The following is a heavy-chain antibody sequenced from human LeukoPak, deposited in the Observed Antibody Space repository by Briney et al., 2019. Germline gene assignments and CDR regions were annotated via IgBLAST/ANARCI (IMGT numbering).Heavy chain of an antibody. CDR3: ARAYDFWSGYNALYFDY. V-gene: IGHV4-4*07. Sequence: PSETLSLTCTVSGGSISSYYWSWIRQPAGKGLEWIGRIYTSGSTNYNPSLKSRVTMSVDTSKNQFSLKLSSVTAADTAVYYCARAYDFWSGYNALYFDYWGQGTLVTVSS. CDR2: IYTSGST. J-gene: IGHJ4*02. D-gene: IGHD3-3*01. CDR1: GGSISSYY.